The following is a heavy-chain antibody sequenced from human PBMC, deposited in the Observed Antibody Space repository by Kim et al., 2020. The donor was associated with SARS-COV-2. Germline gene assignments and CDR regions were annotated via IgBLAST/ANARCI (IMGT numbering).Heavy chain of an antibody. Sequence: GGSLRLSCAASGFTFSSYAMYWVRQAPGKGLEWVAVISYDGSNKYYADSVKGRFTISRDNSKNTLYLQMNSLRAEDTAVYYCARVGGDDSSGYRGFDYWGQGTLVTVSS. D-gene: IGHD3-22*01. CDR2: ISYDGSNK. J-gene: IGHJ4*02. CDR1: GFTFSSYA. CDR3: ARVGGDDSSGYRGFDY. V-gene: IGHV3-30*04.